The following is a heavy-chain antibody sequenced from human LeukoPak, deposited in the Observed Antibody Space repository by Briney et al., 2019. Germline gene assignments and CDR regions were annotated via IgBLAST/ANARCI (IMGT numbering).Heavy chain of an antibody. Sequence: GGSLRLSCAASVFSFSTHWMHWVRQAPGKGLVWVSRIDFDGADTVYADSVKGRFTISRDNAKNTLYLQLNSLRAEDTAVYYCARDGVSTVDFDYWGQGTLFTVSS. J-gene: IGHJ4*02. V-gene: IGHV3-74*01. CDR1: VFSFSTHW. D-gene: IGHD1-14*01. CDR3: ARDGVSTVDFDY. CDR2: IDFDGADT.